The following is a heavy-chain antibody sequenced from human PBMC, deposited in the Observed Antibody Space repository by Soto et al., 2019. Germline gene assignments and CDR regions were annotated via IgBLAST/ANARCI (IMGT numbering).Heavy chain of an antibody. J-gene: IGHJ5*02. CDR3: VRLIGNSCLNP. CDR1: GYTFTSYG. CDR2: ISAYNGNT. D-gene: IGHD6-13*01. V-gene: IGHV1-18*01. Sequence: GASVKVSCKASGYTFTSYGISWVRQAPGQGLEWMGWISAYNGNTNYAQKLQGRVTINPDTSNNQLSLQLNSVTPDDTAVYYCVRLIGNSCLNPWGQETLVPASS.